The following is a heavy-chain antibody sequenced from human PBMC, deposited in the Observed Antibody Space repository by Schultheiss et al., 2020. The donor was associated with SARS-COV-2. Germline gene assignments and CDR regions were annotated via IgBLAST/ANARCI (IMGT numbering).Heavy chain of an antibody. CDR3: ARDFPYYYDSSGYAQGGQMGD. CDR2: ISSSSSYI. J-gene: IGHJ4*02. D-gene: IGHD3-22*01. V-gene: IGHV3-21*01. Sequence: GESLKISCAASGFTFSSYSMNWVRQAPGKGLEWVSSISSSSSYIYYADSVKGRFTISRDNSKNTLYLQMNSLRAEDTAVYYCARDFPYYYDSSGYAQGGQMGDWGQGDLVTGSS. CDR1: GFTFSSYS.